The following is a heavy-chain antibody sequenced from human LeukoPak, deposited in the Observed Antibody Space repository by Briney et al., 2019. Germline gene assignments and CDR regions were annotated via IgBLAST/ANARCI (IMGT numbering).Heavy chain of an antibody. D-gene: IGHD3-9*01. CDR1: GYTFTSYG. CDR2: ISAYNGNT. V-gene: IGHV1-18*01. Sequence: ASVKVSCKASGYTFTSYGISWVRQAPGQGLEWMGWISAYNGNTNYAQKFQGRVTMTGDTSISTAYMELSRMRSDDTAVYYCVRGPDGWGDITAWGQGTLVTVSS. CDR3: VRGPDGWGDITA. J-gene: IGHJ4*02.